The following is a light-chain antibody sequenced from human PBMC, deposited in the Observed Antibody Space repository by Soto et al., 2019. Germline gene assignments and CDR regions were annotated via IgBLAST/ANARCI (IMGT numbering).Light chain of an antibody. CDR2: AAC. CDR1: QTVSSY. Sequence: DIQMTQSPSSLSASVGDRVTITCRASQTVSSYLNWYQQKPGKAPKLLIYAACNLQSGVPSRFSGSGSGTDFTLTISSLQPEDFAVYYCQQSYSTPYTFGQGTKLEIK. J-gene: IGKJ2*01. CDR3: QQSYSTPYT. V-gene: IGKV1-39*01.